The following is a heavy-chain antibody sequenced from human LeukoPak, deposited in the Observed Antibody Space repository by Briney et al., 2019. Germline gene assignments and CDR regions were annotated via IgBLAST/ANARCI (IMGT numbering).Heavy chain of an antibody. V-gene: IGHV4-31*11. D-gene: IGHD5-18*01. CDR3: AREADTAMKYYFDY. CDR2: IYYSGST. CDR1: GGSFSGYY. J-gene: IGHJ4*02. Sequence: SETLSLTCAVYGGSFSGYYWSWIRQHPGKGLEWIGYIYYSGSTYYNPSLKSRVTISVDTPKNQFSLKLSSVTAADTAVYYCAREADTAMKYYFDYWGQGILVTVSS.